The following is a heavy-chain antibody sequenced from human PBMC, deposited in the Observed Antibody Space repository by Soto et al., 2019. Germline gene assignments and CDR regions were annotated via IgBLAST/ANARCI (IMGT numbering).Heavy chain of an antibody. V-gene: IGHV3-64D*08. Sequence: GGSLRLSCSASGFTFSNYAMYWVRQAPGKGLEYVSAVSDNGGTSYYADSVKGRFTISRDNSKNTLYLQMSRLRAEDTAVYYCVNVPRGPRYYFDYWGQGTLVTVSS. CDR3: VNVPRGPRYYFDY. CDR2: VSDNGGTS. D-gene: IGHD3-10*01. CDR1: GFTFSNYA. J-gene: IGHJ4*02.